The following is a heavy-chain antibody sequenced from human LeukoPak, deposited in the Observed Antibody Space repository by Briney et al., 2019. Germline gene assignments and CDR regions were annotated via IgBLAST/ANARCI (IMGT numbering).Heavy chain of an antibody. V-gene: IGHV4-31*02. D-gene: IGHD3-3*01. CDR2: NT. CDR3: ARAVLTPSGYVWHFDL. Sequence: PSQTLSLTCTVSGGSISSGAYYWSWIRQHPGKGLEWIGYNTYYNPSLKSRVTISLDTSKNQFSLRLTSVTAADRAVYHCARAVLTPSGYVWHFDLWGRGALVTVSS. CDR1: GGSISSGAYY. J-gene: IGHJ2*01.